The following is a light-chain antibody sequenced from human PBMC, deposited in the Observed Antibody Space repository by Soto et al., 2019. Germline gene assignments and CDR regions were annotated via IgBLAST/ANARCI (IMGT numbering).Light chain of an antibody. V-gene: IGKV1-39*01. CDR2: AAS. CDR1: QSISSY. Sequence: DIQMTQSPSSLSASVGDRVTITCRASQSISSYLNWYQQKPGKAPKLLIYAASSLQSGVPSRFSGSGSGTDFTLTISSLQPEDFATYYCHQCYSTPPTLGGGPTV. J-gene: IGKJ4*01. CDR3: HQCYSTPPT.